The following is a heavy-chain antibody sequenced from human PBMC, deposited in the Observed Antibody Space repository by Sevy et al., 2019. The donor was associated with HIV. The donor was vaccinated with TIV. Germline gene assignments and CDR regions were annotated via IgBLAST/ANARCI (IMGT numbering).Heavy chain of an antibody. Sequence: ASVKVSCKASGYTFTNYYIHWVRQAPGQGLEWMGIINPSGGSTTYAQKFQGRGTMTRDTSTSTVYMQLSSLRSEDTAAYYCARSTYSSYGFDYWGQGTLVTVSS. CDR1: GYTFTNYY. CDR2: INPSGGST. V-gene: IGHV1-46*03. CDR3: ARSTYSSYGFDY. J-gene: IGHJ4*02. D-gene: IGHD4-4*01.